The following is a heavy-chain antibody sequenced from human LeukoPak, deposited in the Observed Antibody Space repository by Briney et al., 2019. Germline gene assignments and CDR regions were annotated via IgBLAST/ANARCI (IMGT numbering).Heavy chain of an antibody. CDR2: IHYSGST. CDR3: ARSVSWGLLVRDDAFDI. CDR1: GGSISSYH. D-gene: IGHD2-21*01. Sequence: SETLSLTCTVSGGSISSYHWIWIRQPPGKGLEWIGYIHYSGSTNYNTSPKSRVTTSVDTSKKQFYLKLRSVTAADTAVYYCARSVSWGLLVRDDAFDIWGQGTMVTVSS. J-gene: IGHJ3*02. V-gene: IGHV4-59*08.